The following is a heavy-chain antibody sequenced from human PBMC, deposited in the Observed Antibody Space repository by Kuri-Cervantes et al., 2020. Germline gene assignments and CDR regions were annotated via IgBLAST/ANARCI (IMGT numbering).Heavy chain of an antibody. D-gene: IGHD4-17*01. J-gene: IGHJ2*01. CDR3: ATYPMTTVTTHWYFDL. CDR1: GGTFSSYA. CDR2: IIPIFGTA. V-gene: IGHV1-69*13. Sequence: SVKVSCKASGGTFSSYAISWVRQAPGQGLEWMGGIIPIFGTANYAQKFQGRVTITADESTSTAYMELSSLRSEDTAAYYCATYPMTTVTTHWYFDLWGRGTLVTVSS.